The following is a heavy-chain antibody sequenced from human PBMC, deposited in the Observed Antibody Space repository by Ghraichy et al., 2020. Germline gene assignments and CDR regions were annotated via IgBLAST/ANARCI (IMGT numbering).Heavy chain of an antibody. CDR1: GYTFTRYY. Sequence: ASVKVSCKAFGYTFTRYYMHWGRQAPGQGLEWMGIINPSGGSTTYAQKFQGRVTMTRDTSTSTVYMEMSSLRSEDTAVYYCARDFNVVAAIVFPFLYYGMDVWGQGTTVTVSS. V-gene: IGHV1-46*01. CDR3: ARDFNVVAAIVFPFLYYGMDV. J-gene: IGHJ6*02. CDR2: INPSGGST. D-gene: IGHD2-15*01.